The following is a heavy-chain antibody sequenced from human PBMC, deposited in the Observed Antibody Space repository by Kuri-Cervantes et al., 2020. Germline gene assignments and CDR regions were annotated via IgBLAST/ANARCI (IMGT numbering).Heavy chain of an antibody. CDR1: GFTFSSYA. D-gene: IGHD1-26*01. J-gene: IGHJ6*02. V-gene: IGHV3-30-3*01. CDR3: AKDDRLGRWAKYYYYGMDV. Sequence: GESLKISCAASGFTFSSYAMHWVRQAPGKELEWVAVISYDGSNKYYADSVKGRFTISRDNSKNTLYLQMNSLRAEDTAVYYCAKDDRLGRWAKYYYYGMDVWGQGTTVTVSS. CDR2: ISYDGSNK.